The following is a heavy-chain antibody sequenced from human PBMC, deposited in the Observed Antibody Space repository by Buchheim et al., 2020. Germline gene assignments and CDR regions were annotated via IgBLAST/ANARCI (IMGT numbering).Heavy chain of an antibody. Sequence: QVQLVQSGVEVKKPGASVKVSCKASGYSFIGYFIHWVRQAPGQGLEWMGWINPNSGGTSYAQSFQGWVTMTRGTSISTAYMELGRLRSDDTAVYYCARVLEHALSGNWFDPWGQGTL. V-gene: IGHV1-2*04. CDR3: ARVLEHALSGNWFDP. CDR1: GYSFIGYF. D-gene: IGHD3-10*01. CDR2: INPNSGGT. J-gene: IGHJ5*02.